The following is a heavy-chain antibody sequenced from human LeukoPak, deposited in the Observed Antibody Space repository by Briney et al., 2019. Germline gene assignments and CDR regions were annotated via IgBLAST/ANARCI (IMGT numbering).Heavy chain of an antibody. V-gene: IGHV3-30*18. CDR1: GFTFSSYG. CDR2: ISYDGSNK. J-gene: IGHJ4*02. CDR3: AKDLTIFGVVITPMDY. Sequence: GGSLRLSCAASGFTFSSYGMHWVRQAPGKGLEWVAVISYDGSNKYYADSVKGRLTISRDNSKNTLYLQMNSLRAEDTAVYYCAKDLTIFGVVITPMDYWGQGTLVTVSS. D-gene: IGHD3-3*01.